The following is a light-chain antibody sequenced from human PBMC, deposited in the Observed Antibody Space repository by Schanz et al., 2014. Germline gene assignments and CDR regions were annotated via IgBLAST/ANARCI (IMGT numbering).Light chain of an antibody. CDR1: SSDVGGYNY. V-gene: IGLV2-14*03. CDR3: SSYTSSSTS. Sequence: QSALTQPASVSGSPGQSITISCTGTSSDVGGYNYVSWYQQHPGKAPKLMIYDVSDRPSGVSTRFSGSKSGNTASLTISALQTEDEAYYYCSSYTSSSTSFGGGTKLTVL. CDR2: DVS. J-gene: IGLJ2*01.